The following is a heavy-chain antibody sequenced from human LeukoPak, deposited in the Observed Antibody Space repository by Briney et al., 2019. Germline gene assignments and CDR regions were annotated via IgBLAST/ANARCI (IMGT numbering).Heavy chain of an antibody. CDR3: ARWIVSGWYQKTYDS. V-gene: IGHV4-39*07. CDR1: GGSISIGSYY. Sequence: SETLSLTCRVSGGSISIGSYYWGWLRQPPGKGLEWIGSIYYSGTTYYNPSLKSRVTISGDTSKNQLSLKLSSVTAADTAVYYCARWIVSGWYQKTYDSWGQGTLVTVSS. D-gene: IGHD6-19*01. CDR2: IYYSGTT. J-gene: IGHJ4*02.